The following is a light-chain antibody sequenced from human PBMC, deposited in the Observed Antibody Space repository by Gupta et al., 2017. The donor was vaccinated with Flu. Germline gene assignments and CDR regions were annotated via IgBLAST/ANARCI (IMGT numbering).Light chain of an antibody. J-gene: IGLJ3*02. CDR1: SSDIGADNH. CDR2: ADT. CDR3: RSYEGNRSARYV. V-gene: IGLV1-40*01. Sequence: TISCSGTSSDIGADNHVDWYQQHPGTAPKLLMYADTNRPSGVSNRFSGSKSGTTASLTITGLQAEEEADYYCRSYEGNRSARYVFGGGTKLTVL.